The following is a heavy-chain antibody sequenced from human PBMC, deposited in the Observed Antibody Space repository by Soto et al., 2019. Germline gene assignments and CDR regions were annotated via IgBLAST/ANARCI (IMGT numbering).Heavy chain of an antibody. CDR1: GFTFSNSW. Sequence: EEQLVESGGGLVQPGGSLRLSCATSGFTFSNSWMSWVRQAPGKGLEWVANIKQDGSEKYYVDSVKGRFTISRDNARNSLYLQMNSLRAEDTAVYYCAREFDYWGQGTLVTVSS. CDR2: IKQDGSEK. J-gene: IGHJ4*02. V-gene: IGHV3-7*04. CDR3: AREFDY.